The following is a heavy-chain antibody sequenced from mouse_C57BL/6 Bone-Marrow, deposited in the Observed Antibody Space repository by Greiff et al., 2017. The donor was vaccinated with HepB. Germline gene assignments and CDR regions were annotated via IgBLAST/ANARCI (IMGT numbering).Heavy chain of an antibody. D-gene: IGHD1-1*01. Sequence: VQLQQSGAELVRPGASVKLSCTASGFNIKDYYMHWVKQRPEQGLEWIGRIDPEDGDTEYAPKFQGKATMTAYTSSNTAYLQLSSLTSEDTAVYYCTFHYYGSSSWYFDVWGTGTTVTVSS. CDR2: IDPEDGDT. V-gene: IGHV14-1*01. J-gene: IGHJ1*03. CDR1: GFNIKDYY. CDR3: TFHYYGSSSWYFDV.